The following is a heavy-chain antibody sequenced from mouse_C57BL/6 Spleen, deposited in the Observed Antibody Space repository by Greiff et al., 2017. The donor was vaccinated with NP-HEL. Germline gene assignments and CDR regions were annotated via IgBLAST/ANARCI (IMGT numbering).Heavy chain of an antibody. V-gene: IGHV1-72*01. Sequence: QVQLQQPGAELVKPGASVKLSCKASGYTFTSYWMHWVKQRPGRGLEWIGRIDPNSGGTKSNEKFKSKATLTVDKPSSTAYMQLSSLTSEDSAVYYCARAPGSTMVTTGRFDAMDYWGQGTSVTVSS. CDR3: ARAPGSTMVTTGRFDAMDY. CDR2: IDPNSGGT. CDR1: GYTFTSYW. J-gene: IGHJ4*01. D-gene: IGHD2-2*01.